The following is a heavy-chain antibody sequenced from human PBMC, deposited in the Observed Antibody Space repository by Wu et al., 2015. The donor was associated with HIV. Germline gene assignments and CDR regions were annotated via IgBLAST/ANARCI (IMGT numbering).Heavy chain of an antibody. J-gene: IGHJ4*02. CDR3: AREDSSGCHDY. V-gene: IGHV1-46*01. Sequence: QVQLVQSGAEVKKPGASVKVSCKVSGYTLTELSMHWVRQAPGQGLEWMGIINPSGGSTSYAQKFQGRVTMTRDTSTSTVYMELSSLRSEDTAVYYCAREDSSGCHDYWGQGTLVTVSS. CDR2: INPSGGST. D-gene: IGHD6-19*01. CDR1: GYTLTELS.